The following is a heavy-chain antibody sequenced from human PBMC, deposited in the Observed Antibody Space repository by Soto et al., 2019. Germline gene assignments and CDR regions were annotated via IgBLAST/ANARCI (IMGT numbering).Heavy chain of an antibody. D-gene: IGHD2-2*01. CDR3: ARDICSSTSCYFGY. Sequence: ASVKVSCKASGYTFTSYGISWVRQAPGQGLEWMGWISAYNGNTNYAQKLQGRVTMTTDTSTSTAYMELRSLRSDDTAVYYCARDICSSTSCYFGYWGQGTLDPVSS. V-gene: IGHV1-18*01. CDR1: GYTFTSYG. J-gene: IGHJ4*02. CDR2: ISAYNGNT.